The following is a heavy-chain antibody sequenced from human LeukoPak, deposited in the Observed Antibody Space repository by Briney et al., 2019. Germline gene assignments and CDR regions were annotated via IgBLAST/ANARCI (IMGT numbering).Heavy chain of an antibody. CDR2: LYYSGST. J-gene: IGHJ6*03. CDR1: GDSISSHY. D-gene: IGHD1-26*01. Sequence: PSETLSLTCTVSGDSISSHYWSWIRQPPGKGLEWIGYLYYSGSTNYNPSLKSRVTKSADTSKNQFSLKLSSVTAADTAVYYCARNPSGSYYGYYYYYMDVWGKGTTVTVSS. V-gene: IGHV4-59*11. CDR3: ARNPSGSYYGYYYYYMDV.